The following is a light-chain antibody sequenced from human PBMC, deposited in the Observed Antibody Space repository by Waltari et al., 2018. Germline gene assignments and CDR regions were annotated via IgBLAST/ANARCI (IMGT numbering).Light chain of an antibody. CDR3: QQYDISPLT. J-gene: IGKJ4*01. Sequence: EIVLTQSPGNLSLSPGARATLSCRASQTVRTTYLAWYQQKPGQAPTLLIYDTSSRATGIPDRFSGSGSGTDFSLTISSLEPEDFAVYYCQQYDISPLTFGGGTKVETK. V-gene: IGKV3-20*01. CDR2: DTS. CDR1: QTVRTTY.